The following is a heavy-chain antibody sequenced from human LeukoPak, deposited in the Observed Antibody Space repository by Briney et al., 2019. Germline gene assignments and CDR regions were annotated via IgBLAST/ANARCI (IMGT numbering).Heavy chain of an antibody. J-gene: IGHJ4*02. CDR3: AKVADYYDSSGHYPLDD. Sequence: PGRSLRLSCAASGFTFISYGMYWVRQAPGKGLEWVAVIWYDGSNKYYADSVKGRFTISRDNSKNTLYLQMNSLSAEDTAVYYCAKVADYYDSSGHYPLDDWGQGTLVTVSS. CDR1: GFTFISYG. CDR2: IWYDGSNK. V-gene: IGHV3-33*06. D-gene: IGHD3-22*01.